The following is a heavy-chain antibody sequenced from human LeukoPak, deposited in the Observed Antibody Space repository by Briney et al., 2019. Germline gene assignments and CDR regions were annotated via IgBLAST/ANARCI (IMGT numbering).Heavy chain of an antibody. CDR3: ARDREDSADIVVVISAFDI. Sequence: SETLSLSCTVSGYSISSGYYWGWIRQPPGKGLEGIGSIYHSGSTYYNPSLKSRVTISVDTSKTQFSLKLSAVTAADTAVYYCARDREDSADIVVVISAFDIWGQGTMVTVSS. CDR2: IYHSGST. D-gene: IGHD3-22*01. V-gene: IGHV4-38-2*02. J-gene: IGHJ3*02. CDR1: GYSISSGYY.